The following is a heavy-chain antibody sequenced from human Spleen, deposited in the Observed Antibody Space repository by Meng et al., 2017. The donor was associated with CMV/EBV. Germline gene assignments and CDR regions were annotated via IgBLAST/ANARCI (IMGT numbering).Heavy chain of an antibody. Sequence: GESLKISCAASGFTFSSYAMSWVRQAPGKGLEWVSGTSGSSGSTDYADSVKGRFAISTDKSKNTLYLQVNSLRAEDTAVYYCAKARLATNSDLDSSAFFDSWGQGTLVTVSS. J-gene: IGHJ4*02. D-gene: IGHD3-22*01. CDR1: GFTFSSYA. CDR2: TSGSSGST. CDR3: AKARLATNSDLDSSAFFDS. V-gene: IGHV3-23*01.